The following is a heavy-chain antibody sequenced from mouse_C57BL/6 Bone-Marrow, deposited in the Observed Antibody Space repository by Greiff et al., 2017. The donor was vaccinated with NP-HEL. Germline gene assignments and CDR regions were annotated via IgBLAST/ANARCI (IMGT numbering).Heavy chain of an antibody. V-gene: IGHV14-2*01. J-gene: IGHJ4*01. Sequence: VQLQQSGAELVKPGASVKLSCTASGFNIKDYYMHWVKQRTEQGLEWIGRIDPVDGDTKYAPKIKGKATITADTSSNTAYLQLSSLTSEDTAVYSCARCPTVVAPYYYAMDYWGQGTSVTVSS. CDR1: GFNIKDYY. CDR2: IDPVDGDT. D-gene: IGHD1-1*01. CDR3: ARCPTVVAPYYYAMDY.